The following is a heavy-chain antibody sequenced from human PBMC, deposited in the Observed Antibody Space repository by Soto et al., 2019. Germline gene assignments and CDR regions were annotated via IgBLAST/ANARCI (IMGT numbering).Heavy chain of an antibody. V-gene: IGHV4-39*02. Sequence: SETLSLTCTVSGGSISSSSYYWGWIRQPPGKGLEWIGSIYYAGNTYYTPSLKSRVTISVDTSKNQFSLKLSSVTAADTAVYYCAREGGRYCSGGSCQVDYWGQGTLVTVSS. CDR1: GGSISSSSYY. D-gene: IGHD2-15*01. CDR2: IYYAGNT. J-gene: IGHJ4*02. CDR3: AREGGRYCSGGSCQVDY.